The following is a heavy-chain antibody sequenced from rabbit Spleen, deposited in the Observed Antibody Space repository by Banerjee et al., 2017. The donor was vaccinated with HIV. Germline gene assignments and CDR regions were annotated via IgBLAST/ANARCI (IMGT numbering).Heavy chain of an antibody. CDR3: ARDLVGVIGWNFNL. Sequence: QEQLEESGGDLVKPGGTLTLTCKASGIDFTSYYYLCWVRQAPGKGLEWIGCINTATGKDVYATWAKGRFTISKTSSTTVTLQMTSLTAGDTATYFCARDLVGVIGWNFNLWGPGTLVTVS. CDR1: GIDFTSYYY. V-gene: IGHV1S45*01. J-gene: IGHJ4*01. D-gene: IGHD1-1*01. CDR2: INTATGKD.